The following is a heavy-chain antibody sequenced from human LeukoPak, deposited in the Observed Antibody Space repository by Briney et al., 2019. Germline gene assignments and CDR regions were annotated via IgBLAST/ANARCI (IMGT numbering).Heavy chain of an antibody. CDR2: IYYSGST. D-gene: IGHD3-10*01. Sequence: SETLSLTCAVYGGSFSSGGYYWSWIRQPPGKGLEWIGYIYYSGSTNYNPSLKSRVTISVDTSKNQFSLKLSSVTAADTAVYYCAASPYYYGSGSYQKYWGQGTLVTVSS. V-gene: IGHV4-61*08. CDR3: AASPYYYGSGSYQKY. J-gene: IGHJ4*02. CDR1: GGSFSSGGYY.